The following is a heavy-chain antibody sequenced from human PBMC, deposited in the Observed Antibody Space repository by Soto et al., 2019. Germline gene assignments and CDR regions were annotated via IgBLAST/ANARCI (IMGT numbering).Heavy chain of an antibody. CDR3: VRGGNPYHYATSGPVTFDK. CDR2: TSFSGYT. V-gene: IGHV4-30-4*01. D-gene: IGHD1-26*01. J-gene: IGHJ4*02. Sequence: QVQLQESGPGLVKPSQTLSLTCSVSGDSVSSGDSYWSWIRQPPGKALEWIGYTSFSGYTSYSPSLKSRVTISVDMSKSQFPLRLTSVTAADTAVYYCVRGGNPYHYATSGPVTFDKWGQGTLVSVSS. CDR1: GDSVSSGDSY.